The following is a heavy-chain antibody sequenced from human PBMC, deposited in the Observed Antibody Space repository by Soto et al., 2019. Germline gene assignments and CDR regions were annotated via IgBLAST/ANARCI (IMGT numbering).Heavy chain of an antibody. CDR2: ISYDGSKK. CDR1: VFTFSSYD. Sequence: RWSLRLSCSASVFTFSSYDIHWFRQAPGKGLEWVAVISYDGSKKYYADSVKGQFTISRDNSKNTLYLQMNSLRAEDTAVYYCAKAYSGPFDIWGQGTMVTVSS. V-gene: IGHV3-30*18. D-gene: IGHD1-26*01. J-gene: IGHJ3*02. CDR3: AKAYSGPFDI.